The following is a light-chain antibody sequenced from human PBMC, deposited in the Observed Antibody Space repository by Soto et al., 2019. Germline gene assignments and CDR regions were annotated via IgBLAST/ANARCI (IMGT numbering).Light chain of an antibody. CDR1: RSIRSY. J-gene: IGKJ2*01. Sequence: DIQMTQSPSSLSASVGDRVTITCRASRSIRSYLNWYQMKPQKAPKLLIFTASNLQSGTPSRFSGSGSGTDFTLTISSLQPEDFATYFCQQVYSTPYTFGQGTKLEIK. CDR3: QQVYSTPYT. CDR2: TAS. V-gene: IGKV1-39*01.